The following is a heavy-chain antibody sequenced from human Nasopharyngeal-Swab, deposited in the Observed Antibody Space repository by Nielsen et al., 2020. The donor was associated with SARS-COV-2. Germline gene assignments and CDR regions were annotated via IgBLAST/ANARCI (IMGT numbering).Heavy chain of an antibody. CDR3: ARGRYCSGASCATEY. V-gene: IGHV3-33*01. Sequence: GESLKISCAASGFTFSDYGMHWVRQAPGKGLEWVAVIWYDGSNKYYADSVKGRFTISRDNSKNTLYLQMNSLRAEDTAVYYCARGRYCSGASCATEYWGQGTLVTVSS. J-gene: IGHJ4*02. CDR1: GFTFSDYG. CDR2: IWYDGSNK. D-gene: IGHD2-15*01.